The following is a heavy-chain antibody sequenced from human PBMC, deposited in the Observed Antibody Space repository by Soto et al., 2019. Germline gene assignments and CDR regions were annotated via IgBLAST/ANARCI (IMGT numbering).Heavy chain of an antibody. D-gene: IGHD2-2*01. J-gene: IGHJ4*02. Sequence: EAQLLESGGGLVQPGGSLRLSCAASGFTFSSYAMSWVRQAPGKGLEWVSAISGSGGSTYYADSVKGRFTISRDNSKNTLYLQMNSLRAEDTAVYYCAKDARRVVPAASSRADYWGQGTLVTVSS. CDR1: GFTFSSYA. CDR3: AKDARRVVPAASSRADY. V-gene: IGHV3-23*01. CDR2: ISGSGGST.